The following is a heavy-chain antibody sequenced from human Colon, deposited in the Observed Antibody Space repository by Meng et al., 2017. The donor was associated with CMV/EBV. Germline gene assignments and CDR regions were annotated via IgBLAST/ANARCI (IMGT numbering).Heavy chain of an antibody. J-gene: IGHJ4*02. CDR1: GGSVNSGSYY. V-gene: IGHV4-61*01. CDR2: ISYSGNT. CDR3: ARETSGWSTGIDY. Sequence: SETLSLTCNVSGGSVNSGSYYWTWIRQTPGKGLEWIGYISYSGNTNYNPSLKSRLTIEVDTSRNQFSLKLTSVSAADTAMYYCARETSGWSTGIDYWGQGTLVTVSS. D-gene: IGHD6-19*01.